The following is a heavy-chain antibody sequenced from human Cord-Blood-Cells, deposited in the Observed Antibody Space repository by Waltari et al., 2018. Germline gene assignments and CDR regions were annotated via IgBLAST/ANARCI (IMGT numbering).Heavy chain of an antibody. CDR3: ARDGYSGSYYYYYGMDV. J-gene: IGHJ6*02. CDR1: GFTVSSNY. CDR2: IYICGST. D-gene: IGHD1-26*01. V-gene: IGHV3-53*02. Sequence: EVQLVETGGGLIQPGGSLRLSCAASGFTVSSNYMSWVRQAPGKGLVWVSVIYICGSTYYADSGKGRFTISRDKSKNTLYLQMNSLRAEDTAVYYGARDGYSGSYYYYYGMDVWGQGTTVTVSS.